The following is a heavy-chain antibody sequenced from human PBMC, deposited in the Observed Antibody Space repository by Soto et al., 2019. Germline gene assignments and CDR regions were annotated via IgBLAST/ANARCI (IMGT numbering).Heavy chain of an antibody. V-gene: IGHV4-4*02. CDR2: IYHSGST. Sequence: VXXXXXXXGLXKPSGTLSLTCAVSGGXISSSNWWSWXRQPPGKGLQWIGEIYHSGSTNYIPSLKSRVTISVDKSRNQFSLKLSSVTAADTAVYYCARRWGEGRVDYWGQGTLVTVSS. D-gene: IGHD3-10*01. CDR1: GGXISSSNW. CDR3: ARRWGEGRVDY. J-gene: IGHJ4*02.